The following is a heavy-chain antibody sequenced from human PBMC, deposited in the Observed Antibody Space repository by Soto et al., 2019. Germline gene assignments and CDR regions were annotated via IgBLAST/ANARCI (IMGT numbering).Heavy chain of an antibody. CDR3: ARDPAYSSSFYGMDV. CDR1: GFTFSSYA. CDR2: ISYDGSNK. Sequence: QVQLVESGGGVVQPGRSLRLSCAASGFTFSSYAMHWVRQAPGKGLEWVAVISYDGSNKYYADSVKGRFTISRDNSKNTLYLQMNSLRAEDTAVYYCARDPAYSSSFYGMDVW. J-gene: IGHJ6*01. V-gene: IGHV3-30-3*01. D-gene: IGHD6-6*01.